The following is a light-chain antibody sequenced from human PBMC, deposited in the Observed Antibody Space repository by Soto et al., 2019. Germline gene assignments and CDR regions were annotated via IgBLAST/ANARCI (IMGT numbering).Light chain of an antibody. CDR1: QSVSNY. Sequence: EIVVTQSPASLSLSPGERATLSCRASQSVSNYLAWYQQKPGQAPRLLIYDASNRATGIPARFSGSGSGTDFTLTISSLEPEDFAVYYCQQRSNWPWTFGQGTKVEIK. J-gene: IGKJ1*01. CDR3: QQRSNWPWT. V-gene: IGKV3-11*01. CDR2: DAS.